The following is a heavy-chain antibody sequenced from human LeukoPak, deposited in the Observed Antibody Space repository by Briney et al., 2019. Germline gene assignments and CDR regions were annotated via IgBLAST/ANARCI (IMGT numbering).Heavy chain of an antibody. CDR2: INHSGST. V-gene: IGHV4-34*01. D-gene: IGHD5-18*01. CDR1: GGSFSGYY. Sequence: SETLSLTCAVYGGSFSGYYWSWIRQPPGKGLEWIGEINHSGSTNYNPSLKSRVTISVDTSKNQFSLKLSSVTAADTAVYYCARGSGGHSYGYRTAFDYWGQGTLVTVSS. CDR3: ARGSGGHSYGYRTAFDY. J-gene: IGHJ4*02.